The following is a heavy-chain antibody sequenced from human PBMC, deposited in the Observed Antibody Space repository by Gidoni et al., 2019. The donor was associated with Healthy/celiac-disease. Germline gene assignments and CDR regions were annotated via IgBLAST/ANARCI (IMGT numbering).Heavy chain of an antibody. J-gene: IGHJ6*02. V-gene: IGHV4-39*01. CDR2: IYYSGST. D-gene: IGHD4-17*01. CDR3: ARHYYGDYYYYGMDV. CDR1: GGSISSSSYY. Sequence: QLQLQESGPGLAKPSETLSLTCTVSGGSISSSSYYWGWIRQPPGKGLEWIGSIYYSGSTYYNPSLKSRVTISVDTSKNQFSLKLSSVTAADTAVYYCARHYYGDYYYYGMDVWGQGTTVTVSS.